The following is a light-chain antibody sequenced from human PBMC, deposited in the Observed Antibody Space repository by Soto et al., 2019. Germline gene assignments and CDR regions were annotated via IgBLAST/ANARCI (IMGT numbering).Light chain of an antibody. Sequence: QSVLTPPPSASGSPGQSVTISCTGTSSDVGGYNYISWYQQHPGKAPKLMISEVSKRPSGVPDRFSGSKSGNTASLTVSGLQAEDEADYYCSSYAGSNNYVFGTGTKVTVL. CDR3: SSYAGSNNYV. J-gene: IGLJ1*01. CDR2: EVS. V-gene: IGLV2-8*01. CDR1: SSDVGGYNY.